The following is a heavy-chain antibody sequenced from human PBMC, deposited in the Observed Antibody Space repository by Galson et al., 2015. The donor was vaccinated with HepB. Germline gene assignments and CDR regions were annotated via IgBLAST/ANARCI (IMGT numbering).Heavy chain of an antibody. CDR1: GYSISSGHY. CDR2: IYHSGST. J-gene: IGHJ4*02. CDR3: VRSPLRVHGSGD. Sequence: TLSLTCAVSGYSISSGHYWGWIRQPPGKGLDWIGSIYHSGSTYYKPSLQSRVTISVDTSKNQFSLKLNSVTAADTAVYYCVRSPLRVHGSGDWGQGTLVTVSS. D-gene: IGHD3-10*01. V-gene: IGHV4-38-2*01.